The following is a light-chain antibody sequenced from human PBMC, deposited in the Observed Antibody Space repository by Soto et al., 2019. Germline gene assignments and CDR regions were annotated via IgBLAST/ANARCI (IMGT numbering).Light chain of an antibody. CDR1: SSDVGGYNY. Sequence: QSALTQPPSASGSPGQSVTISCTGTSSDVGGYNYVPWYQQHPGKAPKLVIYEVTKRPSGVPDRFSGSKSGNTASLTVSGLQAEDEADYYCSSFTGASTIFGTGTKVTVL. CDR2: EVT. V-gene: IGLV2-8*01. J-gene: IGLJ1*01. CDR3: SSFTGASTI.